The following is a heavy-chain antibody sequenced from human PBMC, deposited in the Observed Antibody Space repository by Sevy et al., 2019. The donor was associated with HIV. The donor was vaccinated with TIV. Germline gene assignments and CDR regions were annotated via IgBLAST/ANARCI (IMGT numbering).Heavy chain of an antibody. V-gene: IGHV1-8*01. CDR3: ASTRDYYDSSGYYFDY. Sequence: ASVKVSCKASGYTFTSYDINWVRQATGQGLEWMGWMNPNSGNTGYAQKFQGRVTMTRNTSISTAYMELSSLRSEDTAVYYCASTRDYYDSSGYYFDYWGQGTLVTVSS. J-gene: IGHJ4*02. CDR2: MNPNSGNT. D-gene: IGHD3-22*01. CDR1: GYTFTSYD.